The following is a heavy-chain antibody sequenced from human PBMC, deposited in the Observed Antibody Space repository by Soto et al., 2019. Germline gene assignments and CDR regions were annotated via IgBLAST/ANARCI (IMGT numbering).Heavy chain of an antibody. Sequence: PGGSLRLSCAVSGFTFSTSTMNWVRQAPGKGLEWVSYITSSSGNIYYADSVKGRFTISRDNAKNSLYLQMNSLRVEDTAVYYCARDPAVYSDYNNWFDTWGQGTLVTVSS. CDR2: ITSSSGNI. CDR3: ARDPAVYSDYNNWFDT. D-gene: IGHD4-17*01. J-gene: IGHJ5*02. V-gene: IGHV3-48*01. CDR1: GFTFSTST.